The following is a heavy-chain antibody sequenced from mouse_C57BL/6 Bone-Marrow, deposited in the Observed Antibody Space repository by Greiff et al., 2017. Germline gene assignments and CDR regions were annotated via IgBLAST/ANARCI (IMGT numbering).Heavy chain of an antibody. CDR1: GYTFTSYW. Sequence: QVQLQQPGAELVMPGASVKLSCKASGYTFTSYWMNWVKQRPGQGLEWIGEIDPSDSCTNYNQKFKGKATLTVDKSSSTAYMELRSLTSEDSAVYDCASGTMTTVVAPGAMDYWGQGTSVTVSS. V-gene: IGHV1-69*01. J-gene: IGHJ4*01. CDR3: ASGTMTTVVAPGAMDY. D-gene: IGHD1-1*01. CDR2: IDPSDSCT.